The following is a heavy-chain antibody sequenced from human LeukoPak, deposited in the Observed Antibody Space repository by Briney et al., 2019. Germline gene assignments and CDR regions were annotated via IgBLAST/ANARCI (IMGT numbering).Heavy chain of an antibody. CDR1: GFTVNDY. CDR3: ARGADSGYSSDN. J-gene: IGHJ4*02. Sequence: PGGSLRLSCEASGFTVNDYMSWIRQAPGKGLEWVSYISPSGSTIFFGDSVKGRFTISRDNSNNSLHLQMNSLRAEDTAVYYCARGADSGYSSDNWGQGTLVSVSS. D-gene: IGHD3-9*01. CDR2: ISPSGSTI. V-gene: IGHV3-11*04.